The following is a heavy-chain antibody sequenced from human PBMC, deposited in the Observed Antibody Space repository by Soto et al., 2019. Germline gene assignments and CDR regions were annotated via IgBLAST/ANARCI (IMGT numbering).Heavy chain of an antibody. Sequence: EARLLESGGTFVQPGGSLRLSCAASGFTFSSYAILWVRQAPGQGLEWVSTISGNGYSTFYADSVKGRFTVSRDNSKXXXXXXXXXXXXXXXXXXXXXXXXXXXXXXXXLMEVWGKGTTVTVSS. V-gene: IGHV3-23*01. CDR1: GFTFSSYA. J-gene: IGHJ6*03. CDR2: ISGNGYST. CDR3: XXXXXXXXXXXXLMEV.